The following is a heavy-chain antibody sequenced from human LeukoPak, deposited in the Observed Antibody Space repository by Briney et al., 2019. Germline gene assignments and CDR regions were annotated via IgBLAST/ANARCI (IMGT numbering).Heavy chain of an antibody. J-gene: IGHJ4*02. V-gene: IGHV3-7*03. D-gene: IGHD6-19*01. Sequence: GGSLRLSCAASGFTFSSYWMSWVRQAPGKGLEWAANIKQDGSEKYYVDSVKGRFTISRDNAKNSLYLQMNSLRAEDTAVYYCARRGYSSGWYDMYYFDYWGQGTLVTVSS. CDR1: GFTFSSYW. CDR3: ARRGYSSGWYDMYYFDY. CDR2: IKQDGSEK.